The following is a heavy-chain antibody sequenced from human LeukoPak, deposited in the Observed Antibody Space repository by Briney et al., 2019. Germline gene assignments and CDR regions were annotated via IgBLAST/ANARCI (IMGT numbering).Heavy chain of an antibody. CDR3: ASYTILTGIDYPFDH. Sequence: PGRSLRLSCAASGLRFSSYGIHWVRQAPGKGLEWVAVISYDGSNTHYGDSVRGRFTISRDNSKNTVELQMNSLRDEDTAVYYCASYTILTGIDYPFDHWGLGTLVTVSS. D-gene: IGHD3-9*01. J-gene: IGHJ4*02. CDR1: GLRFSSYG. V-gene: IGHV3-30*03. CDR2: ISYDGSNT.